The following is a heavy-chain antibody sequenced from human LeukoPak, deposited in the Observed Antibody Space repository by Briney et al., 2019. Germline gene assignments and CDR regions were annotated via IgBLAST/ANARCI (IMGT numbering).Heavy chain of an antibody. CDR2: ISSSSSYI. D-gene: IGHD4-17*01. CDR3: ARGAASDYGDYPTSFDY. J-gene: IGHJ4*02. V-gene: IGHV3-21*01. CDR1: GFTFSSYS. Sequence: GSLRLSCAASGFTFSSYSMNWVRQAPGKGLEWVSSISSSSSYIYYADSVKGRFTISRDNAKNSLYLQMNSLRAEDTAVYYCARGAASDYGDYPTSFDYWGQGTLVTVSS.